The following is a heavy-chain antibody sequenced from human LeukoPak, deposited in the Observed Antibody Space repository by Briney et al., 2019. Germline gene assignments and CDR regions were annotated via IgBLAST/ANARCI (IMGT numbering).Heavy chain of an antibody. D-gene: IGHD3-16*02. CDR1: GGSFSDYH. CDR3: ARVSDIMISFGGGISYFDY. V-gene: IGHV4-34*01. CDR2: INHSGGT. J-gene: IGHJ4*02. Sequence: SETLSLTCALYGGSFSDYHWTWIRQPPGKGLEWIGDINHSGGTDYNPSLRSRLTISVDTSKKQFSLQLSSVTAADTGVYYCARVSDIMISFGGGISYFDYWGQGSLVTVSS.